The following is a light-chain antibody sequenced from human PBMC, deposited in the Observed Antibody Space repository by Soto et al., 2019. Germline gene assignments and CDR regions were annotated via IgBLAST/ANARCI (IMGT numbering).Light chain of an antibody. V-gene: IGLV2-11*01. J-gene: IGLJ1*01. CDR3: CLYAVTFYV. CDR2: DVS. Sequence: QSALTQPRSVSGSPGQSVTISCTGTSSDVGTYDFVSWYQQHPGKAPRLMIFDVSERPSGVPDRFSGSKSGNTASLTISGLQAEDEADYYCCLYAVTFYVFGTGTKLTAL. CDR1: SSDVGTYDF.